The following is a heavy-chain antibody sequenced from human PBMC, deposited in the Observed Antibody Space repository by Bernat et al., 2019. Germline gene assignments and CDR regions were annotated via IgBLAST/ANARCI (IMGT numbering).Heavy chain of an antibody. CDR3: ARGCGGSCYFHDAFDI. Sequence: EVQLVESGGGLVKPGGSLRLSCAASGFTFSSYSMNWVRQAPGKGLEWVSSISSSSSYIYYPDPVKSRFTISRDNAKKSLYLQMNSLRAEDTAVYYCARGCGGSCYFHDAFDIWGRGTMVTVSS. J-gene: IGHJ3*02. V-gene: IGHV3-21*01. CDR1: GFTFSSYS. CDR2: ISSSSSYI. D-gene: IGHD2-15*01.